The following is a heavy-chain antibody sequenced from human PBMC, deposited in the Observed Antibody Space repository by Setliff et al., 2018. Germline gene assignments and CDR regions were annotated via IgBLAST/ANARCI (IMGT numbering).Heavy chain of an antibody. V-gene: IGHV1-46*01. D-gene: IGHD6-13*01. Sequence: RASVKVSCKASGYTFTSYYMYWLRQAPGQGPEWMGIINIGGGSASYARKFQDRVTMTRDTSTNTVYMEVSSLTSDDSAVYYCARGGLAAANKKGVFEYWGQGTLVTVSS. CDR1: GYTFTSYY. CDR3: ARGGLAAANKKGVFEY. CDR2: INIGGGSA. J-gene: IGHJ4*02.